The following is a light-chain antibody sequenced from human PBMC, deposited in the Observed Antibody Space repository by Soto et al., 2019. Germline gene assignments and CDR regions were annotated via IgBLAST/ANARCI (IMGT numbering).Light chain of an antibody. Sequence: SQSISSWLAWYQHKPGKAPKFLIYDASTLQSGVPSRFSGSGSGTEFTLTISSLQPDDSGTYYCQQYNSYPRTFGQGTKVDIK. CDR2: DAS. V-gene: IGKV1-5*01. CDR3: QQYNSYPRT. J-gene: IGKJ1*01. CDR1: QSISSW.